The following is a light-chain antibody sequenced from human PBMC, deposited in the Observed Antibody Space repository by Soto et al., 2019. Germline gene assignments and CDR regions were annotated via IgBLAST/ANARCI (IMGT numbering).Light chain of an antibody. J-gene: IGLJ1*01. CDR3: QSYGDSNHYV. V-gene: IGLV1-40*01. CDR2: GNS. CDR1: NSNIGAGYD. Sequence: QSVLTQPPSVSGAPGQRVTISCTGSNSNIGAGYDVHWYQQLPGTAPKLLIYGNSNRPSGVPDRFSGSKSGTSASLTITGLQAEDEADYYCQSYGDSNHYVFGTGTKVTVL.